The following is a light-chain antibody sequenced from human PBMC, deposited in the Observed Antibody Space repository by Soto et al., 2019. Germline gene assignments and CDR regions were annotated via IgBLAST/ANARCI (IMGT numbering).Light chain of an antibody. V-gene: IGLV2-14*01. CDR1: SSDVGGYKY. J-gene: IGLJ1*01. CDR2: EVS. CDR3: SSFTTISTYV. Sequence: QSVLTQPASVSGSPGQSITISCTGTSSDVGGYKYVSWYQQHPGKAPKLMIYEVSNRPSGVSNRFSGSKSGNTASLTISGLQAEDEADYYCSSFTTISTYVFGPGTKVTVL.